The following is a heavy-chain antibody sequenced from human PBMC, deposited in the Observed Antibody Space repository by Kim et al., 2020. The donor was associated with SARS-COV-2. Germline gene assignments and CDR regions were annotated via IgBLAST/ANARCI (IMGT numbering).Heavy chain of an antibody. CDR3: AGSSRDVGDGYNPFDY. CDR2: VYYSGNT. CDR1: GGAISRYY. D-gene: IGHD5-12*01. J-gene: IGHJ4*02. V-gene: IGHV4-59*01. Sequence: SETLSLTCTVSGGAISRYYWSWIRQPLGKGLEWIGYVYYSGNTNYNTSLKGRVTISVDTSKSQFSLKLTSVTTADTAVYFCAGSSRDVGDGYNPFDYWGQGTLVTVSS.